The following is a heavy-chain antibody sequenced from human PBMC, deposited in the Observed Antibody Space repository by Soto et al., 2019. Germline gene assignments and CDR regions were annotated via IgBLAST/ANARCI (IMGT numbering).Heavy chain of an antibody. Sequence: SETLSLTCTVSGGSISSSSYYWGWIRQPPGKGLEWIGSIYYSGSTYYNPSLKSRVTISVDTSKNQFSLKLSSVTAADTAVYYCARHQISGYDYFPKYYYYYMDVWGKGTTVTVSS. CDR2: IYYSGST. D-gene: IGHD5-12*01. V-gene: IGHV4-39*01. CDR3: ARHQISGYDYFPKYYYYYMDV. J-gene: IGHJ6*03. CDR1: GGSISSSSYY.